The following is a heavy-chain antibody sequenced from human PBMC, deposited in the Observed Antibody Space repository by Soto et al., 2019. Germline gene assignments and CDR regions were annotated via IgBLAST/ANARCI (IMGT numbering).Heavy chain of an antibody. CDR1: GLTFRDHA. D-gene: IGHD6-19*01. CDR2: ISYDGSNK. V-gene: IGHV3-30-3*01. J-gene: IGHJ4*02. Sequence: GGSLSLCYAAAGLTFRDHAVRWVRPDPGKGLEWVAVISYDGSNKYYADSVKGRFTISRDNSKNTLYLQMNSLRAEDTAVYYCARAEAAYSSGWYDLIDYWGQATLVYVSS. CDR3: ARAEAAYSSGWYDLIDY.